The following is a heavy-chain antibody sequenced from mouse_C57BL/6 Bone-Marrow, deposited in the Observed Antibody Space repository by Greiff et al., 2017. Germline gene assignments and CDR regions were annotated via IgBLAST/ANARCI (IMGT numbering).Heavy chain of an antibody. V-gene: IGHV1-59*01. CDR2: IDPSDSYT. Sequence: VQLQQPGAELVRPGTSVKLSCKASGYTFTSYWRHWVKQRPGQGLEWIGVIDPSDSYTTYNQKFKGKATLTVDTSSSTAYMQLRSLTSEYSAVYYCARERNGNFLYYFDYWGQGTTLTVSS. J-gene: IGHJ2*01. CDR3: ARERNGNFLYYFDY. CDR1: GYTFTSYW. D-gene: IGHD2-1*01.